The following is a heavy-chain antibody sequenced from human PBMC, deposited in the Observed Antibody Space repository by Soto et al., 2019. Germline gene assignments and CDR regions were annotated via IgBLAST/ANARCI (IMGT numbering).Heavy chain of an antibody. CDR3: AREHLGYCSSTSCYANVGYGMDV. Sequence: QVQLVQSGAEVKKPGASVKVSCKAYGYTFTSYGISWVRQAPGQGLEWMGWISAYNGNTNYAQKLQGRVTMTTDTSTSTAYMVLRSLRSDDTAVYYCAREHLGYCSSTSCYANVGYGMDVWGQGTTVTVSS. CDR2: ISAYNGNT. J-gene: IGHJ6*02. CDR1: GYTFTSYG. D-gene: IGHD2-2*01. V-gene: IGHV1-18*01.